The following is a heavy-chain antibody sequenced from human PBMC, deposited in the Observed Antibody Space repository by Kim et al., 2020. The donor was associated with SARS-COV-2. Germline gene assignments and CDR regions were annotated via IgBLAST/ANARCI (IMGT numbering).Heavy chain of an antibody. CDR2: NT. V-gene: IGHV1-8*01. Sequence: NTGYAQTLPGRVTMTRNTSISTAYMERSSLRSEDTAVYYCARLSSNYVDYWGQGTLVTVSS. CDR3: ARLSSNYVDY. J-gene: IGHJ4*02. D-gene: IGHD3-16*02.